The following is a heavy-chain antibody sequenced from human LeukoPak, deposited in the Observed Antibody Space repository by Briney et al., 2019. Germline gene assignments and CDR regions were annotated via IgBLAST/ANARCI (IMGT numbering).Heavy chain of an antibody. D-gene: IGHD6-13*01. J-gene: IGHJ4*02. Sequence: GASVKVSCKASGYTFTSYGISWVRQAPGQGLEWMGWISAYNGKTNYAQKRQGRVTMTTDTSTSTAYMELRSLRSDDTAVYYCARIRWDMYSSSWERIDYWGQGTLVTVSS. CDR3: ARIRWDMYSSSWERIDY. CDR2: ISAYNGKT. CDR1: GYTFTSYG. V-gene: IGHV1-18*01.